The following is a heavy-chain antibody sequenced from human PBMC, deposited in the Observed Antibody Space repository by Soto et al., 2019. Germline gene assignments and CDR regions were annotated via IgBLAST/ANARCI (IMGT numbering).Heavy chain of an antibody. Sequence: GGSLRLSCAASGFTFSRYAMSWVRQAPGKGLEWVSGISGSGGFTYYSDSVKGRFTISRDNSRNTLYLQMNGLRAEDTAVYYCAKELSLTKYFDYWGQGTLVTV. CDR2: ISGSGGFT. J-gene: IGHJ4*02. D-gene: IGHD2-2*01. CDR3: AKELSLTKYFDY. CDR1: GFTFSRYA. V-gene: IGHV3-23*01.